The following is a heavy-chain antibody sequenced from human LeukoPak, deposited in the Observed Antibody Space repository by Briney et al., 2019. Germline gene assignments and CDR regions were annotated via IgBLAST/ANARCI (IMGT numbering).Heavy chain of an antibody. CDR1: GGSFSGYY. V-gene: IGHV4-34*01. CDR3: ARESLTWLQSRTSWFDP. J-gene: IGHJ5*02. CDR2: IYYSGST. D-gene: IGHD5-24*01. Sequence: SETLSLTCGVSGGSFSGYYWRWIRQPPGKGLEWIGTIYYSGSTYYNPSLKSRVTISVDSSKNQFSLRLSSVTAADTAVYYCARESLTWLQSRTSWFDPWGQGTLVTVSS.